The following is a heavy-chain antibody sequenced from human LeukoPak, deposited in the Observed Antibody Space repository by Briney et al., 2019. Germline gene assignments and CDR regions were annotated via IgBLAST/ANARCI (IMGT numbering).Heavy chain of an antibody. Sequence: HAGGSLRLSCAASGFIFSNDAMHWVRQAPGKGLEWVAFIWFDGSNKHYADSVKGRFTISRDNSEDTLYLQMNSLRAEDTAVYYCVRDPSGSGFAFDSWGQGALVTVSS. J-gene: IGHJ4*02. V-gene: IGHV3-33*01. CDR2: IWFDGSNK. CDR3: VRDPSGSGFAFDS. D-gene: IGHD1-1*01. CDR1: GFIFSNDA.